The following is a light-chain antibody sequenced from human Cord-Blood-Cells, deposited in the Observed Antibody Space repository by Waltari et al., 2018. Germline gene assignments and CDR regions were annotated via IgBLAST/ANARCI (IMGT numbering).Light chain of an antibody. V-gene: IGLV2-23*02. CDR2: EVS. CDR1: SSDVGSYNL. J-gene: IGLJ3*02. CDR3: CSYAGSSTLV. Sequence: QSALTQPASVSGSPGQSITIHCTGTSSDVGSYNLLPWYQQHPGKAPKLMIYEVSKRPSGVSNRFSGSKSGNTASLTISGLQAEDEADYYCCSYAGSSTLVFGGGTKLTVL.